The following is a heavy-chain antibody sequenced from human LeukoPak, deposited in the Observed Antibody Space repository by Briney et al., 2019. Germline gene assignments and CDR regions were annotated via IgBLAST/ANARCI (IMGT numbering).Heavy chain of an antibody. D-gene: IGHD4-17*01. V-gene: IGHV1-69*05. CDR3: ARSTYGDYVHNAFDI. J-gene: IGHJ3*02. CDR1: GGTFSSYT. Sequence: SVKVSCKASGGTFSSYTISWVRQAPGQGLEWMGRIIPIFGTANYAQKFQGRVTITTDESTSTAYMELSSLRSEDTAVYYCARSTYGDYVHNAFDIWGQGTMVTVSS. CDR2: IIPIFGTA.